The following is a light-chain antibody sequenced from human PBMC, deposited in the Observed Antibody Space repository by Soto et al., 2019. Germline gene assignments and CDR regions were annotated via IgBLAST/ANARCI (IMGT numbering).Light chain of an antibody. Sequence: QSALTQPPSASGSPGQSVTISCAGTSSDVGGYNLVSWYQQHPGKAPKLMIYHVTYRPSGVSNRYSGSKSGNSASLTISGLQADDEADYYCCSLTTSHTYVFGSGTKLTVL. CDR1: SSDVGGYNL. CDR3: CSLTTSHTYV. V-gene: IGLV2-14*01. J-gene: IGLJ1*01. CDR2: HVT.